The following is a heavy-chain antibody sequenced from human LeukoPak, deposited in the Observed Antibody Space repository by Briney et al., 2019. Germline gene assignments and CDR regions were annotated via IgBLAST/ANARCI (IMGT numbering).Heavy chain of an antibody. V-gene: IGHV3-23*01. J-gene: IGHJ3*02. Sequence: PGGSLRLSCAASGFSFGNHAMIWVRQAAGKGLEWVSFVSGSGDTTHYADSVRGRFTAFRDNAKNSLYLQMNSLRAEDTAVYYCARESQSAYYFDSSGYEDAFDIWGQGTMVTVSS. CDR1: GFSFGNHA. CDR3: ARESQSAYYFDSSGYEDAFDI. CDR2: VSGSGDTT. D-gene: IGHD3-22*01.